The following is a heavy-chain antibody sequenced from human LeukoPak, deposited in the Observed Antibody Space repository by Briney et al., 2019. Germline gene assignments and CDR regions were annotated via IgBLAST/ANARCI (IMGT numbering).Heavy chain of an antibody. V-gene: IGHV4-38-2*01. J-gene: IGHJ4*02. CDR2: IYHSGST. CDR3: ARPRQLVRDFDY. D-gene: IGHD6-6*01. CDR1: GYSISSGYY. Sequence: SETLSLTCAVSGYSISSGYYWGWIRQPPGKGLEWIGSIYHSGSTYYNPSLKSRVTISVDTSKNQFPLKLSSVTAADTAVYYCARPRQLVRDFDYWGQGTLVTVSS.